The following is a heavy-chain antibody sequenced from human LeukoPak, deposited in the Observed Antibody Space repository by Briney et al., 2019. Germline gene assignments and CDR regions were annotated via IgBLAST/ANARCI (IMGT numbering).Heavy chain of an antibody. CDR3: ARDLIVPDAMTGSGSYSTDY. V-gene: IGHV4-4*07. D-gene: IGHD3-10*01. J-gene: IGHJ4*02. CDR2: IYASGST. CDR1: GGSFSGYY. Sequence: SETLSLTCAVYGGSFSGYYWSWIRQPAGKGLEWIGRIYASGSTNYNPSLKRRVTMSVDTSKNQFSLKLSSVTAADTAVYYCARDLIVPDAMTGSGSYSTDYWGQGTLVTVSS.